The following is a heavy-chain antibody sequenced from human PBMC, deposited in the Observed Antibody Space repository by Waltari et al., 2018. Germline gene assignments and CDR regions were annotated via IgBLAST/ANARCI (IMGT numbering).Heavy chain of an antibody. Sequence: QVQLVESGGGVVQPGRSLRLSCAASGFTFSSYGMPWVRQAPGKGLEWVAVIWYDGSNKYYADSVKGRFTISRDNSKNTLYLQMNSLRAEDTAVYYCARDTYSSGWYGRHYYGMDVWGQGTTVTVSS. D-gene: IGHD6-19*01. V-gene: IGHV3-33*01. CDR3: ARDTYSSGWYGRHYYGMDV. J-gene: IGHJ6*02. CDR1: GFTFSSYG. CDR2: IWYDGSNK.